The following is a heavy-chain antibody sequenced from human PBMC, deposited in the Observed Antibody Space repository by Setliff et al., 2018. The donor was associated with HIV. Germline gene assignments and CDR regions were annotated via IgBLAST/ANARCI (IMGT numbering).Heavy chain of an antibody. D-gene: IGHD2-21*02. J-gene: IGHJ3*01. Sequence: ASVKVSCKASGYTFTGYGISWVRQAPGQGLEWMGWISAYNGNTNYAQKLQDRVIMTTDISTSTAYMELRGLRYDDTAVYYCARVGDPVFHAFDFWGRGTVVTVSS. CDR2: ISAYNGNT. V-gene: IGHV1-18*01. CDR3: ARVGDPVFHAFDF. CDR1: GYTFTGYG.